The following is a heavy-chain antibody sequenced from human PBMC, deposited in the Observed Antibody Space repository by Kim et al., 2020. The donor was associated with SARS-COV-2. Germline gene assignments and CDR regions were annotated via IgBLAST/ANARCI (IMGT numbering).Heavy chain of an antibody. Sequence: SETLSLTCAVYGGSFSGYYWSWIRQPPGKGLEWIGEINHSGSTNYNPSLKSRVTISVDTSKNQFSLKLSSVTAADTAVYYCARGVLLWFGDHVPPADYYYYMDVWGKGTTVTVSS. V-gene: IGHV4-34*01. CDR3: ARGVLLWFGDHVPPADYYYYMDV. J-gene: IGHJ6*03. CDR2: INHSGST. D-gene: IGHD3-10*01. CDR1: GGSFSGYY.